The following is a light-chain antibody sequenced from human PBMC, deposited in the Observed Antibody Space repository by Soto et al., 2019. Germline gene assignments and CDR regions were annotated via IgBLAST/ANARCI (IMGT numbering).Light chain of an antibody. CDR2: DAS. V-gene: IGKV1-5*01. J-gene: IGKJ1*01. CDR1: QSISSW. CDR3: QQYNNYPWT. Sequence: DLQMTQSPSTLSASVGDRVTITCRASQSISSWLAWYQQKAGRAPKLLIYDASSLESGVPSRFSGSGSGTEFTLTISSLQPDDFATYYCQQYNNYPWTFGQGTKVEIK.